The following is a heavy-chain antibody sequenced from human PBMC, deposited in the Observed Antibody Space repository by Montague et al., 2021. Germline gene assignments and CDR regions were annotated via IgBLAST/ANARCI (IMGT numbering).Heavy chain of an antibody. Sequence: TLSLTCAVSGGSISSTAYYRSWIRQHPGKGLEWIGYIYYSGSTYYNPSLKSRVTISVDTSQNQFSLNLNSVTAADTAVYYCARVGATVTAPFDFWGQGTLVTVSS. CDR3: ARVGATVTAPFDF. CDR2: IYYSGST. V-gene: IGHV4-31*11. CDR1: GGSISSTAYY. J-gene: IGHJ4*02. D-gene: IGHD4-17*01.